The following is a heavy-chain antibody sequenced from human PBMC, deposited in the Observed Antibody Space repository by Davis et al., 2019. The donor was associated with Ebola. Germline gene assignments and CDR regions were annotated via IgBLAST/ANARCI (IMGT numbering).Heavy chain of an antibody. Sequence: PGGSLRLSCAASGFTFSSYSMNWVRQAPGKGLEWVSAISGSGGSTYYADSVKGRFTISRDNSKNTLYLQMNSLRAEDTAVYYCAKDRLAAAGTSGWFDPWGQGTLVTVSS. V-gene: IGHV3-23*01. CDR1: GFTFSSYS. CDR2: ISGSGGST. J-gene: IGHJ5*02. D-gene: IGHD6-13*01. CDR3: AKDRLAAAGTSGWFDP.